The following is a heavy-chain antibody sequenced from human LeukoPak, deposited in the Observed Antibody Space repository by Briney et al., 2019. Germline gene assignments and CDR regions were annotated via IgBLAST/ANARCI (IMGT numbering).Heavy chain of an antibody. CDR1: GFTFSSYA. CDR2: ISGSGGST. D-gene: IGHD6-13*01. V-gene: IGHV3-23*01. Sequence: PGGSLRLSCAASGFTFSSYAMSWVRQAPGKGLEWVSAISGSGGSTYYADSVKGRFTISRGNSKNTLYLQMNSLRAEDTAVYYCAKDSFPSSSSDYWGQGTLVTVSS. J-gene: IGHJ4*02. CDR3: AKDSFPSSSSDY.